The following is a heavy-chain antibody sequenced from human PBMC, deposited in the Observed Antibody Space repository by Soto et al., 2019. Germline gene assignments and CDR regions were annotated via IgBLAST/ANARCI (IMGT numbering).Heavy chain of an antibody. CDR3: ARLNGYGISTNCHGYYGMDV. D-gene: IGHD2-2*03. CDR2: IYSSENT. Sequence: QLQVQESGPGLVKPSETLSLTCTVSGGSVSSSSYSWGWIRQSPGKGLEWIGTIYSSENTYYNPSLLXRATISVDTPKXXXSMXLSSVTAADTAVYYCARLNGYGISTNCHGYYGMDVWGQGTTVTVSS. V-gene: IGHV4-39*01. J-gene: IGHJ6*02. CDR1: GGSVSSSSYS.